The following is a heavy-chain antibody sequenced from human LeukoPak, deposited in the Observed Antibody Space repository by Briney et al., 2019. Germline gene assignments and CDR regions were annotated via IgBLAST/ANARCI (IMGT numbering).Heavy chain of an antibody. J-gene: IGHJ6*02. CDR3: ARGLGYCSGGSCYALYYYYAMDV. V-gene: IGHV1-3*01. CDR1: GYTFTSYA. Sequence: ASVKVSCKASGYTFTSYAMHWVRQAPGQRLEWMGWINAGNGNTKYSQTFQGRVTITRDTSATSAYMELSSLRSEGTAVYYCARGLGYCSGGSCYALYYYYAMDVWGQGTTVTVSS. D-gene: IGHD2-15*01. CDR2: INAGNGNT.